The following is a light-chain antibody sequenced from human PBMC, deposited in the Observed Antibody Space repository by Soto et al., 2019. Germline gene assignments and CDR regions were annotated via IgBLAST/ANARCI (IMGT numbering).Light chain of an antibody. Sequence: DIQMTQSPSSLSASVGDRVSITCRASQGISNHLAWYQQKPGKVPKLLISAASTLQSGVPSRFSGSGSGKDFTLTISSLQPEDVATYYWQKYNSAPPLTFGGGTKVEIK. CDR2: AAS. CDR1: QGISNH. CDR3: QKYNSAPPLT. J-gene: IGKJ4*02. V-gene: IGKV1-27*01.